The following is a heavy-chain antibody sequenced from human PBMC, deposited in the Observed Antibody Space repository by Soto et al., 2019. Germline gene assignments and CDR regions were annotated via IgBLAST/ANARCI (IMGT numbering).Heavy chain of an antibody. CDR2: IYYDGGT. Sequence: QLQLQDSGPGLVKPSETLSLTCTVSGGSISTRHYFWGWIRQPPGKGLEWIASIYYDGGTQYNPSLKGRGTISMDTPNNQVFMKLSSVTVADTAVYYCAWSHWIWGGCNIWGQGTTVTVSS. CDR1: GGSISTRHYF. V-gene: IGHV4-39*01. D-gene: IGHD2-8*01. J-gene: IGHJ3*02. CDR3: AWSHWIWGGCNI.